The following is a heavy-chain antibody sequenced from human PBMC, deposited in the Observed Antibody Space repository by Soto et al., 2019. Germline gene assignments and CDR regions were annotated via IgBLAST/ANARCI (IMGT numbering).Heavy chain of an antibody. D-gene: IGHD6-19*01. CDR1: GGSISSVGYS. CDR3: ASTAHSSGWYSGGFDY. V-gene: IGHV4-31*03. CDR2: IYYSGST. Sequence: SETLSLTCTVSGGSISSVGYSWSWIRQHPGKGLEWIGYIYYSGSTYYNPSLKSRVTISVDTSKNQFSLKLSSVTAADTAVYYCASTAHSSGWYSGGFDYWGQGTLVTVSS. J-gene: IGHJ4*02.